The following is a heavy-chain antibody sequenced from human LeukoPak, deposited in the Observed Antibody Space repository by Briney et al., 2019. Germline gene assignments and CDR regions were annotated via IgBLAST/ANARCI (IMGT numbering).Heavy chain of an antibody. D-gene: IGHD2-15*01. V-gene: IGHV1-2*02. Sequence: GASVKVSCKASGYTFTGYYMHWVRQAPGQGLEWMGWINPNSGGTNYAQKFQGRVTMTRDTSISTAYMELSRLRSDDTAVYYCARVPLYCSGGSCFIDYWGQGTLVTVSS. CDR2: INPNSGGT. J-gene: IGHJ4*02. CDR1: GYTFTGYY. CDR3: ARVPLYCSGGSCFIDY.